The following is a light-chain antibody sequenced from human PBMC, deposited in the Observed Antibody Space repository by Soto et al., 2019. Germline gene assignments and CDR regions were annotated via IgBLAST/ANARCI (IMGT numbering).Light chain of an antibody. CDR2: GAS. Sequence: IVMTQSPAPLSVSPGDRATLSCRASQSVSRDLAWYHQQPGQAPTLLLYGASTRATGVPPTFSGGGCATAFFLTTSSLEPEDFSVYYCQHLDNSLTWTFGQGTKVDIK. CDR1: QSVSRD. CDR3: QHLDNSLTWT. J-gene: IGKJ1*01. V-gene: IGKV3D-15*01.